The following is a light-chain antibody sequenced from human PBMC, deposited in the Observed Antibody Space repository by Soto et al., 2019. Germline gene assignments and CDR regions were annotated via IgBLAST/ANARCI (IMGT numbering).Light chain of an antibody. Sequence: QSVLTQPPSVSGAPGQRVTISCTGSSSTIGAGYDVHWYQQLPGTAPKLLIYGNSNRPSGVPDRFSGSKSGTSASLAITGLQAEDEADYYCQSYDSSLSAYVVFGGGTKVTVL. CDR2: GNS. J-gene: IGLJ2*01. V-gene: IGLV1-40*01. CDR3: QSYDSSLSAYVV. CDR1: SSTIGAGYD.